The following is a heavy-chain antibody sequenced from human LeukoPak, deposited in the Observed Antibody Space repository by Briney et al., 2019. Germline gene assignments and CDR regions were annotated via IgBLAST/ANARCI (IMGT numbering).Heavy chain of an antibody. V-gene: IGHV4-34*01. CDR1: GGSLSGYY. CDR2: INHSGST. D-gene: IGHD3-22*01. Sequence: PSETLSLTCAVYGGSLSGYYWSWIRQPPGKGLEWIGEINHSGSTNYNPSLKSRVTISVDTSKNQFSLKLSSVTAADTAVYYCARQAYDTGYDAFDIWGQGTMVTVSS. J-gene: IGHJ3*02. CDR3: ARQAYDTGYDAFDI.